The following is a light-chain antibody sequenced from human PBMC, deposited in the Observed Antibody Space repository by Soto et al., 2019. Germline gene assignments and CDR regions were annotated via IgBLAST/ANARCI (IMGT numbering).Light chain of an antibody. CDR1: QSVSSSY. J-gene: IGKJ1*01. V-gene: IGKV3-20*01. CDR3: QQYVRSPWT. Sequence: EIVLTQSPGTLSLSPGERATLSCRASQSVSSSYLAWYQQKPGQAPRLLFYDASSRATGIPDRFSGSGSGTDFALTISRLEPEDFAVYYCQQYVRSPWTFGQGTKVDI. CDR2: DAS.